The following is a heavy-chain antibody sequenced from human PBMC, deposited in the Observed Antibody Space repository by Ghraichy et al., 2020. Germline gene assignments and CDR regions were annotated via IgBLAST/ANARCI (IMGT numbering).Heavy chain of an antibody. CDR3: ARDLPTAYYYGSGSAFDS. CDR2: VFYTGST. CDR1: GVSISSYY. V-gene: IGHV4-59*01. J-gene: IGHJ3*02. Sequence: SQTLSLTCTVSGVSISSYYWSWIRQPPGEGLEWIGYVFYTGSTNYNPSLKSRVTISLDTSKNQFSLKLSSVTAADTAVYYCARDLPTAYYYGSGSAFDSWGQGTRVTVSS. D-gene: IGHD3-10*01.